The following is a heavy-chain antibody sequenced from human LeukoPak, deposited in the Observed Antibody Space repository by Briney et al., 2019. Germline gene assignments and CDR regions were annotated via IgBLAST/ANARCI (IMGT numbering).Heavy chain of an antibody. J-gene: IGHJ4*02. D-gene: IGHD3-22*01. CDR3: ARGREYYDSSGYSS. CDR2: IYYSGST. V-gene: IGHV4-59*01. Sequence: PSETLSLTCTVSGGSISSYYWSWIRQPPGKGLEWIGYIYYSGSTNYNPSLKSRVTIPVDTSKNQFSLKLSSVTAADTAVYYCARGREYYDSSGYSSWGQGTLVTVSS. CDR1: GGSISSYY.